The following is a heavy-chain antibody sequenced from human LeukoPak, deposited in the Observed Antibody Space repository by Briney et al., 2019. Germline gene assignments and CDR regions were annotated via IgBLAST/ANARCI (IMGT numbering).Heavy chain of an antibody. J-gene: IGHJ4*02. D-gene: IGHD6-13*01. V-gene: IGHV3-9*01. CDR3: AKDTRAAAGTLFDY. CDR1: GFTFDDYA. CDR2: ISWNSGSI. Sequence: PGGSLRLSCAASGFTFDDYAMHWVRHAPGKGLEWVSGISWNSGSIGYADSVKGRFTISRDNAKNSLYLQMNSLRAEDTALYYCAKDTRAAAGTLFDYWGQGTLVTVSS.